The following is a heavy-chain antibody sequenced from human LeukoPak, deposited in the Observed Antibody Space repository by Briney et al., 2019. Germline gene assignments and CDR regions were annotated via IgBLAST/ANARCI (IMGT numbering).Heavy chain of an antibody. CDR1: GFTFSSYG. CDR3: AKALYSSGPDAFDI. J-gene: IGHJ3*02. D-gene: IGHD6-25*01. Sequence: GGSFRLSCAASGFTFSSYGMHWVRQSPGKGLEWVAMIRYDGRNKYYEESVKGRFTISRDNSKNTLYLQMNSLRAEDTAVYYCAKALYSSGPDAFDIWGQGTMVTVSS. V-gene: IGHV3-30*02. CDR2: IRYDGRNK.